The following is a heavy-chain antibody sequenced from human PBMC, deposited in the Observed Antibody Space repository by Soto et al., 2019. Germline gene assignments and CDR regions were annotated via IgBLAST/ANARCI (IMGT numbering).Heavy chain of an antibody. J-gene: IGHJ4*02. D-gene: IGHD2-8*01. CDR2: IYSGGST. CDR1: GFTVSSNY. Sequence: GGSLRLSCAASGFTVSSNYMSWVRQAPGKGLEWVSVIYSGGSTYYADSVKGRFTISRHNSKNTLYLQMNSLRAEDTAVYYCARAHCTNGVCYPYDYWGKGTLVTVSS. V-gene: IGHV3-53*04. CDR3: ARAHCTNGVCYPYDY.